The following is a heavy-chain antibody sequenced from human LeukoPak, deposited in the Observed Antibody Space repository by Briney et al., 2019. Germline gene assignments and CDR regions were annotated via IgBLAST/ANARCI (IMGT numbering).Heavy chain of an antibody. D-gene: IGHD4-17*01. J-gene: IGHJ6*02. V-gene: IGHV1-8*01. CDR3: ARDYGDYDLGFHDTDYYYGMDV. Sequence: ASVKVSCKASGYTFTSYDINWVRQATGQGLEWMGWMNPNSGNTGYAQKFQGRVTMTRNTSISTAYMELSSLRSEDTAVYYCARDYGDYDLGFHDTDYYYGMDVWGQGTTVTVSS. CDR1: GYTFTSYD. CDR2: MNPNSGNT.